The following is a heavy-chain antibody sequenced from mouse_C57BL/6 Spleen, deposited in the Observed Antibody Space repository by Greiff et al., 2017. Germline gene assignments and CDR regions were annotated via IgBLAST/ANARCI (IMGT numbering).Heavy chain of an antibody. CDR1: GYSITSDY. CDR2: ISYSGST. CDR3: ARSLYYGSSPWYFDV. V-gene: IGHV3-8*01. J-gene: IGHJ1*03. Sequence: VQLKESGPGLAKPSQTLSLTCSVTGYSITSDYWNWIRKFPGNKLEYMGYISYSGSTYYNPSLKSRISITRDTSKNQYYLQLNSVTTEDTATYYCARSLYYGSSPWYFDVWGTGTTVTVSS. D-gene: IGHD1-1*01.